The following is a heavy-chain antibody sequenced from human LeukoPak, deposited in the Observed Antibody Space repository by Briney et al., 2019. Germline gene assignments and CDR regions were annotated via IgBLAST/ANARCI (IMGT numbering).Heavy chain of an antibody. J-gene: IGHJ4*02. Sequence: SVKVSCKASGGTFSSYDISWVRQAPGQGLEWMGGIIPIFGTANYAQKFQGRVTITADKSTSTAYMELSSLRSEDTAVYYCARKGYGSGSYYFDYWGQGTLVTVSS. D-gene: IGHD3-10*01. CDR2: IIPIFGTA. CDR3: ARKGYGSGSYYFDY. V-gene: IGHV1-69*06. CDR1: GGTFSSYD.